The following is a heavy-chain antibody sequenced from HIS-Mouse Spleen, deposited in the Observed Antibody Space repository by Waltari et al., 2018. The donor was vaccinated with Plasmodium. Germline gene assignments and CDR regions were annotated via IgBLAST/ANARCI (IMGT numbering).Heavy chain of an antibody. CDR3: ARGGYSSSSYYFDY. D-gene: IGHD6-6*01. J-gene: IGHJ4*02. Sequence: QVQLQESGPGLVKPSETLSLTCTVSGGSISSYYWSWIRQPPGKGLEWIAYIYYSGSTNYNPSLNSRVTISVDTSKNQFSLKLSSVTAADTAVFYCARGGYSSSSYYFDYWGQGTLVTVSS. CDR1: GGSISSYY. V-gene: IGHV4-59*01. CDR2: IYYSGST.